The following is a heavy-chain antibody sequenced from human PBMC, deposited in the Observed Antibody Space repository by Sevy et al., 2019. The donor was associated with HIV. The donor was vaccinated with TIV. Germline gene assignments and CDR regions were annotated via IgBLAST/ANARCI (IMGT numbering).Heavy chain of an antibody. D-gene: IGHD6-19*01. J-gene: IGHJ3*01. CDR2: IYYSGST. Sequence: SETLSLTCTVSDVSISSGTNYWGWIRQPPGKGLEWIGSIYYSGSTYYNPSLKSRVTISADTSMNQFSLKLSSVTVADTAVYYCARQRGGWYEYDASDFWGQGTMVTVSS. V-gene: IGHV4-39*01. CDR3: ARQRGGWYEYDASDF. CDR1: DVSISSGTNY.